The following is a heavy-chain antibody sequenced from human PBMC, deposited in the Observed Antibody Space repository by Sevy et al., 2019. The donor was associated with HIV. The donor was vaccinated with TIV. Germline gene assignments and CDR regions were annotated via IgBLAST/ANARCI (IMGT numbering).Heavy chain of an antibody. CDR2: ISYDGSNK. V-gene: IGHV3-30*18. CDR1: GFTFSSYG. CDR3: AKKEPGYYDSSGYSTQYFQH. D-gene: IGHD3-22*01. Sequence: GGSLRLSCAASGFTFSSYGMHWVRQAPGKGLEWVAVISYDGSNKYYADSMKGRFTISRDNSKNTLYLQMNSLRAEDTAVYYCAKKEPGYYDSSGYSTQYFQHWGQGTLVTVSS. J-gene: IGHJ1*01.